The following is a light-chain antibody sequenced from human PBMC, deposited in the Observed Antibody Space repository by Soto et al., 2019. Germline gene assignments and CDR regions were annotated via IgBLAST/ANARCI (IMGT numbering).Light chain of an antibody. Sequence: QSVLTQPPSVSGAPGQRVTISCTGSISNIGSGYDVHWYQMPPGTAPKLVISDNNNRPSGVPDRFSGSKSGSSASLAITGLQAEDEADYYCQSYDSSLSGSVFGGGTKLTVL. CDR3: QSYDSSLSGSV. V-gene: IGLV1-40*01. J-gene: IGLJ3*02. CDR2: DNN. CDR1: ISNIGSGYD.